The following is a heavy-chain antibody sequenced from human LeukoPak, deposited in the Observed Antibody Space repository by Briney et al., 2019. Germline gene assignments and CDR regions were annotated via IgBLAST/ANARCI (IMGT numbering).Heavy chain of an antibody. Sequence: PGGSLRLSCAASGFTFSNAWMSWVRQAPGKGLEWVGRIKSKTDGGTTDYAAPVNGRFTISRDDSKNTLYLQMNSLRAEDTAVYYCARGSSSDYWGQGTLVTVSS. D-gene: IGHD6-13*01. J-gene: IGHJ4*02. CDR3: ARGSSSDY. CDR2: IKSKTDGGTT. V-gene: IGHV3-15*01. CDR1: GFTFSNAW.